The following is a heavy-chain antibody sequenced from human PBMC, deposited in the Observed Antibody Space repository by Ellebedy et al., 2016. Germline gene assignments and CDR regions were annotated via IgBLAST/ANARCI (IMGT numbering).Heavy chain of an antibody. CDR1: GYTFTSYA. D-gene: IGHD5-24*01. J-gene: IGHJ4*02. Sequence: ASVKVSCKASGYTFTSYAMHWVRQAPGQRLEWMGWINAGNGNTKYSQKFQGRVTITRDKSASTAYMELSSLRSEDTAVYYCARGEDVEMATMGCDYWGQGTLVTVSS. CDR3: ARGEDVEMATMGCDY. CDR2: INAGNGNT. V-gene: IGHV1-3*01.